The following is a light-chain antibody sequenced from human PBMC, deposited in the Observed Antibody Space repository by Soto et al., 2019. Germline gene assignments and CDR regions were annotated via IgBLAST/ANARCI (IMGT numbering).Light chain of an antibody. Sequence: DIQMTQSPSSLSASVGDRVTITCRASQTIKYYLNWYQQKPGKAPKLVINAASKLQSGVPSRFSASGSGTDFSLSITSLQPEDFAIYYCQQSYSTPHTFGQVTNLEMK. CDR3: QQSYSTPHT. J-gene: IGKJ2*01. CDR2: AAS. V-gene: IGKV1-39*01. CDR1: QTIKYY.